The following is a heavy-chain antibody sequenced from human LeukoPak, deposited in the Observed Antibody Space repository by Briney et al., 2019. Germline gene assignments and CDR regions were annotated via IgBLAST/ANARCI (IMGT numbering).Heavy chain of an antibody. CDR3: ANSANLDY. Sequence: GGSLRLSCAASGFTFSSYAMNWVRQSPGKGLEWVSTISGSGASTYYADSVKGRFTISRDNSKNTLYLQMNSLRAEDTAVYYCANSANLDYWGQGTLVTVSS. J-gene: IGHJ4*02. CDR2: ISGSGAST. CDR1: GFTFSSYA. V-gene: IGHV3-23*01. D-gene: IGHD4/OR15-4a*01.